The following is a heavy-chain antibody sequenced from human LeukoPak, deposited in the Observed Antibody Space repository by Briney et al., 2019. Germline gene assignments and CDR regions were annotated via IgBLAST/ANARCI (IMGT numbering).Heavy chain of an antibody. Sequence: SETLSLTCTVSGCSISSSSYYWGWIRQPPGKGLEWIGSIYYSGSTYYNPSLKIRVTISVDTSKNQFYLKLSSVTAADTAVYYCARHGGGYCSSTSCNNWFDPWGQGTLVTVSS. CDR2: IYYSGST. J-gene: IGHJ5*02. CDR3: ARHGGGYCSSTSCNNWFDP. CDR1: GCSISSSSYY. D-gene: IGHD2-2*01. V-gene: IGHV4-39*01.